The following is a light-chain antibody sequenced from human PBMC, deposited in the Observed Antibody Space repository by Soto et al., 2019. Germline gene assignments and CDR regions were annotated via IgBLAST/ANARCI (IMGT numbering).Light chain of an antibody. Sequence: DIHMTQSPSTLSASVGDRVTITCRASQNINSWLAWYQQKPGKAPKLLIYEASSLEKGVPARFGGSGSGTEFTLTISSLQPDDFATYYCQQYNVYSWTFAQETKVDIK. V-gene: IGKV1-5*03. CDR1: QNINSW. J-gene: IGKJ1*01. CDR3: QQYNVYSWT. CDR2: EAS.